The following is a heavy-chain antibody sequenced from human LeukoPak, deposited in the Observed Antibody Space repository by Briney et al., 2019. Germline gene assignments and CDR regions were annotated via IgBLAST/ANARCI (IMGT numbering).Heavy chain of an antibody. D-gene: IGHD6-13*01. CDR1: GFTFSSYA. J-gene: IGHJ4*02. CDR2: TSYDGGNK. CDR3: ARGGHTSSWYIDY. Sequence: GGSLRLSCAAAGFTFSSYAMHWVRQAPGKGLEWVAVTSYDGGNKYYADSVKGRFTISRDNPKNTLYLHLNSLRDEDTALYYCARGGHTSSWYIDYWGQGTLVTVSS. V-gene: IGHV3-30-3*01.